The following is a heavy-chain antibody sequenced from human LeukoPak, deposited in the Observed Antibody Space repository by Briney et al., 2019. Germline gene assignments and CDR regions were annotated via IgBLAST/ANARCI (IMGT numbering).Heavy chain of an antibody. D-gene: IGHD3-16*01. V-gene: IGHV4-61*02. J-gene: IGHJ4*02. Sequence: SQTLSLTCTVSGGSISSGSYYWSWIRQPAGKGLEWIGRIYTSGSANYNPSLKSRVTISVDTSKNQFSLKLSSVTAADTAVYYCARDGGWGYFDYWGQGTLVTVSS. CDR3: ARDGGWGYFDY. CDR2: IYTSGSA. CDR1: GGSISSGSYY.